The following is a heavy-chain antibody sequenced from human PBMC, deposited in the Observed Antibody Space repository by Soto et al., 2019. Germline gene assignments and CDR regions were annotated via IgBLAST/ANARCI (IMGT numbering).Heavy chain of an antibody. CDR1: GFTFDDYA. D-gene: IGHD2-2*01. CDR2: ISGDGGST. CDR3: AKDIVVVPAAESVDPRAYYYYYGMDV. V-gene: IGHV3-43*02. J-gene: IGHJ6*02. Sequence: GGSLRLSCAASGFTFDDYAMHWVRQAPGKGLEWVSLISGDGGSTYYADSVKGRFTISRDNSKNSLYLQMNSLRTEYPALYYCAKDIVVVPAAESVDPRAYYYYYGMDVWGQGTTVTVSS.